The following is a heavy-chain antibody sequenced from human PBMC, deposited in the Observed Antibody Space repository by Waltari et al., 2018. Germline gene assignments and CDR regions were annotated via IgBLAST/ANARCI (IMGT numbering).Heavy chain of an antibody. J-gene: IGHJ6*02. Sequence: QVQLQQWGAGLLQSSETLSLTCAVYGGSFSGYYWGWVRQPPGKGLEWIGEINHAGYTNHNPSIRSRVTMSADTSKRQFSLKLNSVTAADTAVYYCVRLEDCTGPGGHCYSGDPFALDVWGQGTTVTVSS. CDR1: GGSFSGYY. V-gene: IGHV4-34*02. CDR3: VRLEDCTGPGGHCYSGDPFALDV. CDR2: INHAGYT. D-gene: IGHD2-15*01.